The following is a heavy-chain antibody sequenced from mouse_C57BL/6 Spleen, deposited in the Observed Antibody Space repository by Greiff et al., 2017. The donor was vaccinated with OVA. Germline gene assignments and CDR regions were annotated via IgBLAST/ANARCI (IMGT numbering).Heavy chain of an antibody. CDR2: ISSGSSTI. CDR1: GFTFSDYG. Sequence: EVQVVESGGGLVKPGGSLKLSCAASGFTFSDYGMHWVRQAPEKGLEWVAYISSGSSTIYYADTVKGRFTISRDNAKTTLFLQMTSLRSEDTAMHYCAREVLYYGSSYYFDYWGQGTTLTVSS. J-gene: IGHJ2*01. V-gene: IGHV5-17*01. CDR3: AREVLYYGSSYYFDY. D-gene: IGHD1-1*01.